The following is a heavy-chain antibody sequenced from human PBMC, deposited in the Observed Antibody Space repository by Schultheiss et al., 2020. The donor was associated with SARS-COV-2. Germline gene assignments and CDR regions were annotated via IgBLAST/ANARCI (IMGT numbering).Heavy chain of an antibody. CDR2: IGSPDET. CDR3: ARDRRKFDLIVDY. Sequence: GESLKISCAASGFTFSSYAMHWVRQPPGKGLEWVSVIGSPDETYYADSVKGRFTISRDTSKNTLYLQMNSLRAEDTAVYYCARDRRKFDLIVDYWGQGTLVTVSS. D-gene: IGHD3-22*01. CDR1: GFTFSSYA. J-gene: IGHJ4*02. V-gene: IGHV3-30*04.